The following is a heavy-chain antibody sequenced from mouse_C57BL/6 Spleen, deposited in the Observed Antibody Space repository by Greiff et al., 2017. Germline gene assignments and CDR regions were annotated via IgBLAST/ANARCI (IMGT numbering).Heavy chain of an antibody. CDR1: GYTFTSYW. D-gene: IGHD2-3*01. CDR2: IYPGSGST. V-gene: IGHV1-55*01. Sequence: QVQLQQPGAELVKPGASVKMSCKASGYTFTSYWITWVKQRPGQGLEWIGDIYPGSGSTNYNEKFKSKATLTVDTSSSTAYMQLSSLTSEDSAVYYCARWLLRNLYFDVWGTGTTVTVSS. CDR3: ARWLLRNLYFDV. J-gene: IGHJ1*03.